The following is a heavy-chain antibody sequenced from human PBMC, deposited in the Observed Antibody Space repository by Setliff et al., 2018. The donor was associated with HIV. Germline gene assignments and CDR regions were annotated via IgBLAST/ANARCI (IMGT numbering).Heavy chain of an antibody. Sequence: SETLSLTCSVSGASISSMNSGTYYWSWIRQHPGKGLEWIGYIFFAGSTYYTPSLKSRISMSVDTSKNQFSPELTSLTAADTAVYYCATRPRIAARPFDYWGQGMLVTVSS. CDR2: IFFAGST. D-gene: IGHD6-6*01. J-gene: IGHJ4*02. CDR1: GASISSMNSGTYY. CDR3: ATRPRIAARPFDY. V-gene: IGHV4-31*03.